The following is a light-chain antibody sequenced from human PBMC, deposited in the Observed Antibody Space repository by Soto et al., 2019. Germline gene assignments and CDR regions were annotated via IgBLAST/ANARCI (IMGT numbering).Light chain of an antibody. Sequence: QSVLTQPASVSGSPGQSITISCTGTSSDVGSYNLVSWYQQRPGKAPKLMIYEVSKRPSGVSNRFSGSKSGNTASLTISGLQAEDEADYSCCSYAGSSTWVFGGGTKL. CDR1: SSDVGSYNL. V-gene: IGLV2-23*02. J-gene: IGLJ3*02. CDR3: CSYAGSSTWV. CDR2: EVS.